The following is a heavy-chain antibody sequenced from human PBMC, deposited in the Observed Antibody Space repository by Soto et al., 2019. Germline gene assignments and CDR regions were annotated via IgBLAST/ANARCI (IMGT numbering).Heavy chain of an antibody. CDR1: GFTFSSYS. Sequence: PGGSLRLSCAASGFTFSSYSMDWVRQAPGKGLEWVSSISSSGSYIYYADSVKGRFTISRDNAKNSLYLQMNSLRAEDTAVYYCARELGGYGVRDAFDIWGQGTMVTVSS. V-gene: IGHV3-21*01. D-gene: IGHD4-17*01. J-gene: IGHJ3*02. CDR2: ISSSGSYI. CDR3: ARELGGYGVRDAFDI.